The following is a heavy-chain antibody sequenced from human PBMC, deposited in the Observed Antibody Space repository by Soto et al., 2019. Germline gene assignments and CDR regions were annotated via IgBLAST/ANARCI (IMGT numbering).Heavy chain of an antibody. CDR2: ISGITSAT. CDR3: LKAYSSGWVTSD. J-gene: IGHJ4*02. D-gene: IGHD6-19*01. V-gene: IGHV3-48*02. CDR1: GFTFSNYG. Sequence: GGSLRLSCAASGFTFSNYGMNWVRQAPGRGLEWVSHISGITSATYYADSVKGRFIVSRDNDNNSLYLQMNSLRDEDTAVYYCLKAYSSGWVTSDWGQGTLVTVSS.